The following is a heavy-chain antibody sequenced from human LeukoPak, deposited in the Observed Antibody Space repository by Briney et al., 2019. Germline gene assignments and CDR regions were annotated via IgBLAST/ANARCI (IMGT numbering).Heavy chain of an antibody. V-gene: IGHV3-33*08. Sequence: GGSLRLSCAASGFTFSSYAMHWVRQAPGKGLEWVAVIWYDGSNKYYADSVKGRFTISRDNSKNTLYLQMNSLRAEDTAVYYCARGDYGDYEYYFDYWGQGTLVTVSS. CDR1: GFTFSSYA. D-gene: IGHD4-17*01. CDR2: IWYDGSNK. J-gene: IGHJ4*02. CDR3: ARGDYGDYEYYFDY.